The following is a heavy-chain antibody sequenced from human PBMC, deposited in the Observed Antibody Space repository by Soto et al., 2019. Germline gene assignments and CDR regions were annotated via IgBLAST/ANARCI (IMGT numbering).Heavy chain of an antibody. Sequence: GGSLRLSCAASGFTFRSYVMSWVRQAPGKGLQWVSTITRGGDDTYYADSVKGRFTISRDNSKNTLYLEMSSLRAEDTAKYYCGPEMYDYVWGSYRWWGQGTLVTVSS. J-gene: IGHJ4*02. CDR2: ITRGGDDT. CDR1: GFTFRSYV. V-gene: IGHV3-23*01. CDR3: GPEMYDYVWGSYRW. D-gene: IGHD3-16*02.